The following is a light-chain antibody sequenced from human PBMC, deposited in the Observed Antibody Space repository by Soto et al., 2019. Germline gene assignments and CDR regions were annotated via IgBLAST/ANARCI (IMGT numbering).Light chain of an antibody. Sequence: QSALTQPASVSGSPGQSISISCAGTSSDVGGYNYVSWYQQHPGRAPKLVISEVSNRPSGVSDRFSGSKSGNTASLTISWLQGEDEADYYCSSYTSFNTVVFGGGTKLTVL. CDR1: SSDVGGYNY. V-gene: IGLV2-14*01. J-gene: IGLJ2*01. CDR3: SSYTSFNTVV. CDR2: EVS.